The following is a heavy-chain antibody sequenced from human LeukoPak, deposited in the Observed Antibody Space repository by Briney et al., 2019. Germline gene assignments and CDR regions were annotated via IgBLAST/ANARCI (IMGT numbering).Heavy chain of an antibody. CDR3: TRAYYGSGSYYSDY. Sequence: GSLRLSCTASGFTFGDYAMSWFRQAPGKGLEWVGFIRSKVYGGTTEYAASVKGRFTISRDDSKSIAYLQMNSLKTEDTAVYYRTRAYYGSGSYYSDYWGQGTLVTVS. CDR2: IRSKVYGGTT. D-gene: IGHD3-10*01. J-gene: IGHJ4*02. CDR1: GFTFGDYA. V-gene: IGHV3-49*03.